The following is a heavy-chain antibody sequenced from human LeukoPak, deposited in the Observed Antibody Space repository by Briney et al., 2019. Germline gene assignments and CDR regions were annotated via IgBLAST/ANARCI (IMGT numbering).Heavy chain of an antibody. CDR1: GYTFTSYY. CDR2: INPGGGST. Sequence: ASVKVSCKASGYTFTSYYMHWVRQAPGQGLEWMGIINPGGGSTSYAQKFQGRVTMTRDTSTSTVYMELSSLRSEDTAVYYCARVAVAGTPDIYYFDYWGQGTLVTVSS. J-gene: IGHJ4*02. CDR3: ARVAVAGTPDIYYFDY. D-gene: IGHD6-19*01. V-gene: IGHV1-46*01.